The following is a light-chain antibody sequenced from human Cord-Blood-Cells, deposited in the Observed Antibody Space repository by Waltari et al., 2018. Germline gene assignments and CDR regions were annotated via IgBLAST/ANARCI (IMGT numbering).Light chain of an antibody. CDR3: CSYAGSSTFVV. J-gene: IGLJ2*01. V-gene: IGLV2-23*01. CDR2: EGS. CDR1: SSDVGSYNP. Sequence: QSALTQPASVSGSPGQSITISCTGTSSDVGSYNPVSWYQQHQGKAPKLMIYEGSKRPSGVSNRFSGSKSGNTASLTISGLQAEDEADYYCCSYAGSSTFVVFGGGTKLTVL.